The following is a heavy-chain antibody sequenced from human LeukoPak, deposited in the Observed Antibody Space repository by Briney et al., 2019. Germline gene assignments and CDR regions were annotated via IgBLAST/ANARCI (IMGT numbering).Heavy chain of an antibody. Sequence: PGGSLRLSCAASGFTFSSYWMSWVRQAPGKGLEWVANIKQDGSEKYYVDSVKGRFTISRDNAKNSLYLQMNSLRAEDTAVYYCARITASYGLYFDYWGQGTLVTVSS. CDR2: IKQDGSEK. V-gene: IGHV3-7*01. D-gene: IGHD5-18*01. CDR3: ARITASYGLYFDY. CDR1: GFTFSSYW. J-gene: IGHJ4*02.